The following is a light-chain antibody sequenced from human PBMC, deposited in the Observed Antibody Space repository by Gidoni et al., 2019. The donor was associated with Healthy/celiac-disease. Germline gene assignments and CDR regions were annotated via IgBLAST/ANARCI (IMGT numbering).Light chain of an antibody. CDR3: SSYAGSNKV. J-gene: IGLJ2*01. CDR1: SSDVGGYHY. Sequence: QSALTQPPSASGSPGQSVTISCTGTSSDVGGYHYVSWYQQHPGKAPTLMIYEVSNRPSGAPDRFSGSKSGNTASLTVSGLQAEDEADYYCSSYAGSNKVFGGGTKLTVL. CDR2: EVS. V-gene: IGLV2-8*01.